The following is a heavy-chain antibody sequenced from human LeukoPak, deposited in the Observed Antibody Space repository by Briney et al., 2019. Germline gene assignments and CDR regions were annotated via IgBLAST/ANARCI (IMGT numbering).Heavy chain of an antibody. V-gene: IGHV4-4*08. D-gene: IGHD5-24*01. CDR1: GAFISSYY. CDR3: VATERWLQWDY. Sequence: SDTLSLTCTVSGAFISSYYWSWIRQPPGKGLEWIAFISNSVSTNYNPSLKSRVTISPDTSRKQLSLRLSSVIAADTAVYYCVATERWLQWDYWGQGTLVTVSS. J-gene: IGHJ4*02. CDR2: ISNSVST.